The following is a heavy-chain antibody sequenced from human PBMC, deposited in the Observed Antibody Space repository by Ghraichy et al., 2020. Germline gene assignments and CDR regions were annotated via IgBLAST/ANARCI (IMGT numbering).Heavy chain of an antibody. CDR2: IYYSGST. Sequence: SETLSLTCTVSGGSISSGGYSWSWIRQHPGKGLEWIGYIYYSGSTYYNPSLKSRVTISVDTSKNQFSLKLSSVTAADTAVYYCAREPAGPSAIDYWGQGTLVTVSS. V-gene: IGHV4-31*03. CDR3: AREPAGPSAIDY. CDR1: GGSISSGGYS. J-gene: IGHJ4*02. D-gene: IGHD2-2*01.